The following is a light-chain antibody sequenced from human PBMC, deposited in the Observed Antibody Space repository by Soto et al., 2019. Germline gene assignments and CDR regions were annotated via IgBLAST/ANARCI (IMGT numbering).Light chain of an antibody. CDR2: GAS. V-gene: IGKV3D-7*01. J-gene: IGKJ4*01. CDR1: QSVSSSY. Sequence: EIVMTQSPATLSLSPGERATLSCRASQSVSSSYLSWYQQKPGQAPRLLIYGASTRATGIPARFSGSGSGTDFTLTISSLQPEDFAVYYCQQDYNSLPFGGGTKVEIK. CDR3: QQDYNSLP.